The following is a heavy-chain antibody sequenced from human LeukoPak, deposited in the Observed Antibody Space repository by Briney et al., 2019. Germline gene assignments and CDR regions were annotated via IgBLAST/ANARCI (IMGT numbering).Heavy chain of an antibody. Sequence: GGSLRLSCAASGFTFASYWMTWVRQAPGKGLELVANIKEDGSEKYYVDSVKGRFTIPRDNAKNSLYLQMNRLRAEDTALYYCVYGGSYYVAWGQGTLVTVSS. CDR1: GFTFASYW. CDR2: IKEDGSEK. D-gene: IGHD1-26*01. CDR3: VYGGSYYVA. J-gene: IGHJ5*02. V-gene: IGHV3-7*01.